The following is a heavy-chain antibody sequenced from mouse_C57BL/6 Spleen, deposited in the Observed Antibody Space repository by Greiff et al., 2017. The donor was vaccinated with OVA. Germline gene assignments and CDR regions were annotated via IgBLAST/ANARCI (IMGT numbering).Heavy chain of an antibody. J-gene: IGHJ4*01. CDR3: TTAYYSNYGEDY. Sequence: VQLKQPGAELVKPGASVKLSCTASGFNIKDYYMHWVKQRPEQGLEWIGRIDPEDGDTEYAPKFQGKATMTADTSSNTAYLQLSSLTSEDTAVYYCTTAYYSNYGEDYWGQGTSVTVSS. D-gene: IGHD2-5*01. V-gene: IGHV14-1*01. CDR1: GFNIKDYY. CDR2: IDPEDGDT.